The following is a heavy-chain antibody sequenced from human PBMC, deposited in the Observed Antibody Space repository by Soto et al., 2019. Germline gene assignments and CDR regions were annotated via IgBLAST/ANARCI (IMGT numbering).Heavy chain of an antibody. J-gene: IGHJ1*01. Sequence: ASAEISSKASGYTFTSYGITLVRQAPGQALEWMGWISAYNGNTNYAQKLQGRVTMTTDTSTSTAYMELRSLRSDDTAVYYCAGAAAGRCEHWGQGTLVTVSS. D-gene: IGHD6-13*01. CDR1: GYTFTSYG. V-gene: IGHV1-18*01. CDR3: AGAAAGRCEH. CDR2: ISAYNGNT.